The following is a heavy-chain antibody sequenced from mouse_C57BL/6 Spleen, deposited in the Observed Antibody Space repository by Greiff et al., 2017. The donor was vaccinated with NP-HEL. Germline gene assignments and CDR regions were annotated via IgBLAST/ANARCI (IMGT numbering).Heavy chain of an antibody. Sequence: ESGAELARPGASVKLSCKASGYTFTSYGISWVKQRTGQGLEWIGEIYPRSGNTYYNEKFKGKATLTADKSSSTAYMELRSLTSEDSAVYFCARSSYSNYDYAMDYWGQGTSVTVSS. D-gene: IGHD2-5*01. CDR1: GYTFTSYG. V-gene: IGHV1-81*01. J-gene: IGHJ4*01. CDR3: ARSSYSNYDYAMDY. CDR2: IYPRSGNT.